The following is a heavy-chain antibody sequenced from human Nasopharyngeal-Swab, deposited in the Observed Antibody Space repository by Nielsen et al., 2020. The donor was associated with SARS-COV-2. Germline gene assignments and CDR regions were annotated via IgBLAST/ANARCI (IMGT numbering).Heavy chain of an antibody. CDR2: INPSGGST. Sequence: ASVKVSCKASGYTFTSYYMHWVRQAPGQGLEWMGIINPSGGSTSYAQKFQGRVTMTRDTSTSTVYMELSSLRSEDTAVYYCAREEDIVVVPAAGLDYWGQGTPVTVSS. CDR1: GYTFTSYY. D-gene: IGHD2-2*01. J-gene: IGHJ4*02. CDR3: AREEDIVVVPAAGLDY. V-gene: IGHV1-46*01.